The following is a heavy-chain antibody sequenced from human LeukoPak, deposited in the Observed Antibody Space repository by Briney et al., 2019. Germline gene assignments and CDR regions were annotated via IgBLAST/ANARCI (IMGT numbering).Heavy chain of an antibody. D-gene: IGHD3-3*01. J-gene: IGHJ5*02. CDR1: GGSISSYY. CDR3: ARSPYYDFWSGSPSNNWFDP. V-gene: IGHV4-59*12. CDR2: IYYSGST. Sequence: PSETLSLTCTVSGGSISSYYWSWIRQPPGKGLEWIGYIYYSGSTNCNPSLKSRVTISVDTSKNQFSLKLSSVTAADTAVYYCARSPYYDFWSGSPSNNWFDPWGQGTLVSVSS.